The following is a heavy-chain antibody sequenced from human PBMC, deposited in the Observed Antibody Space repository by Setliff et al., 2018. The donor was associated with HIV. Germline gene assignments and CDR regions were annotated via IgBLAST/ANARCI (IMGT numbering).Heavy chain of an antibody. CDR2: INHRGSA. J-gene: IGHJ4*02. V-gene: IGHV4-34*01. CDR1: SGSFSGYR. CDR3: ARGDYYDSTGYEGLDS. D-gene: IGHD3-22*01. Sequence: SETLSLTCAVYSGSFSGYRWTWIRQPPGKGLEWIGEINHRGSATYNPTLRSRVTISVDTSKNQFSLKLNSVTAADTAVYYCARGDYYDSTGYEGLDSWGRGTLVTVSS.